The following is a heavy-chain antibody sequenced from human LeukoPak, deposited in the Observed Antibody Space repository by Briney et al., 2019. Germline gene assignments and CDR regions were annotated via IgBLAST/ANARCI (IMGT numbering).Heavy chain of an antibody. D-gene: IGHD6-6*01. CDR3: ARESIAARALDY. V-gene: IGHV1-2*02. CDR2: INPNSGDT. Sequence: ASVKVSCKASGYTFSGYYMHWVRQAPGQGLEWMGCINPNSGDTYYAQNFQGRVTMTRDTSISTAYMELSRLRSDDTAVYYCARESIAARALDYWGQGALVTVSS. CDR1: GYTFSGYY. J-gene: IGHJ4*02.